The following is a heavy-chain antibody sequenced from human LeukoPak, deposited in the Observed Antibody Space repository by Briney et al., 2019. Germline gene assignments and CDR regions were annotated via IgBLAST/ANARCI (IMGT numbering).Heavy chain of an antibody. J-gene: IGHJ5*02. CDR2: ISSSSRYI. V-gene: IGHV3-21*01. D-gene: IGHD3-10*01. CDR3: ARGVRGSGSNWFDP. CDR1: RFTFISYS. Sequence: GGSLRLSCAASRFTFISYSMNWVRQAPGNGLEWVASISSSSRYIYYADSVKGRFTISRDNAKNSLYLQTNSLRAEDTAVYYCARGVRGSGSNWFDPWGQGTLVTVSS.